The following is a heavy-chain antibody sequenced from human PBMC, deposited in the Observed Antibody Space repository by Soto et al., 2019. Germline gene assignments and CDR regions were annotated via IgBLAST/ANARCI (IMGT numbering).Heavy chain of an antibody. J-gene: IGHJ6*02. Sequence: GGSLRLSCAASGFTFSSYDMHWVRQATGKGLEWVSAIGTAGDTYYPGSVKGRFTISRENAKNSLYLQMNSLRAGDTAVYYCARGIGYCSSTSCYYYYGMDVWGQGTTVTVSS. CDR2: IGTAGDT. V-gene: IGHV3-13*01. CDR3: ARGIGYCSSTSCYYYYGMDV. D-gene: IGHD2-2*01. CDR1: GFTFSSYD.